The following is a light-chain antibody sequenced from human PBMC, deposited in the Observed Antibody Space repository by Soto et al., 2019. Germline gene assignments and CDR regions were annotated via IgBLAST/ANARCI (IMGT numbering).Light chain of an antibody. CDR3: SSYGSTSTRYV. J-gene: IGLJ1*01. CDR1: SSDVGGYNY. V-gene: IGLV2-14*01. Sequence: QSALTQPASVSGSPGQSITISCTGTSSDVGGYNYVSWYQQHPGKAPKLMIYEVSNRPSGVSNRFSGSKSANTASLTISGLQAKDEADYFCSSYGSTSTRYVFGTGTKVTVL. CDR2: EVS.